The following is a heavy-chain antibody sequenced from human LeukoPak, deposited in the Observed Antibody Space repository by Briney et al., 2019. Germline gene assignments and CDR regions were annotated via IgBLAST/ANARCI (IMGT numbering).Heavy chain of an antibody. J-gene: IGHJ4*02. Sequence: PGGSLRLSCAASGFTFSSYGMNWVRQAPGKGLEWVSGISGDAGRTYYADSVKGRFTISRDNSKNTLYLQMNSLRAEDTAVYYCAKESGFWSYGIFDYWGQGTLVTVSS. CDR1: GFTFSSYG. D-gene: IGHD3-3*01. CDR3: AKESGFWSYGIFDY. CDR2: ISGDAGRT. V-gene: IGHV3-23*01.